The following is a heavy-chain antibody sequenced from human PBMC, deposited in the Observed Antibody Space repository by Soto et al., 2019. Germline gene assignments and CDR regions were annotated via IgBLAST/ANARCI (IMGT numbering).Heavy chain of an antibody. V-gene: IGHV3-30-3*01. CDR1: GFTFSSYA. J-gene: IGHJ6*02. Sequence: CRRLSCGSSGFTFSSYAMHWVRQAPGKGLEWVAVISYDGSNKYYADSVKGRFTISRDNSKNTLYLQMNSLRAEDTAVYYCGRSVYAKYYYGMDVWGHGTTVNLS. CDR3: GRSVYAKYYYGMDV. D-gene: IGHD2-8*01. CDR2: ISYDGSNK.